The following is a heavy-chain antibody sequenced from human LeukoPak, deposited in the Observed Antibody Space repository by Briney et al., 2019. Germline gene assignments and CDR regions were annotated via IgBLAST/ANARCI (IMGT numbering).Heavy chain of an antibody. CDR2: IYYSGST. CDR1: AGSISSSSYY. CDR3: ARHESIIVVVAARGFDY. Sequence: PSETLSLTCSVSAGSISSSSYYWGWIRQAPGKGLEWIGSIYYSGSTYYNPSLKSRVTLSVDTSKNQFSLKLSSVTAADTAVYYCARHESIIVVVAARGFDYWGQGTLVTVSS. V-gene: IGHV4-39*01. J-gene: IGHJ4*02. D-gene: IGHD2-15*01.